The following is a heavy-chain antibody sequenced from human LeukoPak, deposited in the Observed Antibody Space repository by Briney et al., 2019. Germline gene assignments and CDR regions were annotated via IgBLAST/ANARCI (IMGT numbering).Heavy chain of an antibody. CDR2: LHNGRRYI. CDR1: GFTLSSYR. Sequence: GGSLRLSRAASGFTLSSYRMNGERPTRGRGLEWVSSLHNGRRYIYFACSLWGRFTISIDSAQRSLYLHMNSLPDKGTSVYYCARSDYVFWSGYLYYFDYWGQGTLVTVSS. V-gene: IGHV3-21*03. CDR3: ARSDYVFWSGYLYYFDY. J-gene: IGHJ4*02. D-gene: IGHD3-3*01.